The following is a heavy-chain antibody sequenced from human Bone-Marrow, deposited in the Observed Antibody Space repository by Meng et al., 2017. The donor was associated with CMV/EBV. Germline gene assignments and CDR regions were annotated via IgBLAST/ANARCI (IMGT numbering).Heavy chain of an antibody. V-gene: IGHV3-30*04. CDR3: ARDSHSSSWYY. CDR1: GFTFSRYA. J-gene: IGHJ4*02. D-gene: IGHD6-13*01. Sequence: GGSLRLSCVASGFTFSRYAMHWVRQAPGKGLEWVAVISYDGSNKYYADSVKGRFTISRDNAKNSLYLQMNSLRAEDTAVYYCARDSHSSSWYYWGQGTLVTVSS. CDR2: ISYDGSNK.